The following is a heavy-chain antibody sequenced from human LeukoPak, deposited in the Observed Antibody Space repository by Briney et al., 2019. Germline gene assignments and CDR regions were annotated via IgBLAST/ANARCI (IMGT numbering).Heavy chain of an antibody. D-gene: IGHD3-22*01. CDR2: IIPILGIA. V-gene: IGHV1-69*04. Sequence: SVKVSCKASGGTFSSYTISWVRQAPGQGLEWMGRIIPILGIANHAQKFQDRVTITADKSTSTAYMELSSLRSEDTAVYYCAREYYYDSSGPNWFDPWGQGTLVTVSS. J-gene: IGHJ5*02. CDR1: GGTFSSYT. CDR3: AREYYYDSSGPNWFDP.